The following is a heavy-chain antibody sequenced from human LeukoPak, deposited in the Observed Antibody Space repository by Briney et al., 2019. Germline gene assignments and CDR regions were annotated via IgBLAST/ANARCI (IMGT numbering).Heavy chain of an antibody. CDR2: IYTSGST. CDR1: GGSIRNYF. D-gene: IGHD3-22*01. CDR3: ARESKSYDGSGFYHDY. J-gene: IGHJ4*02. V-gene: IGHV4-4*07. Sequence: PSETLSLTCPVSGGSIRNYFWSWIRQPAGKGLEWIGRIYTSGSTDYNPPLRSRVTMSVDTSRNQFSLKLTSVTAADTAVYYCARESKSYDGSGFYHDYWGQGTLVAVSS.